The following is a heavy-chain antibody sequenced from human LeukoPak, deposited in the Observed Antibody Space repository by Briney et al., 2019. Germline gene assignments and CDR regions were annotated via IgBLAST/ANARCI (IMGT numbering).Heavy chain of an antibody. D-gene: IGHD2-21*01. CDR2: FDPEDGET. J-gene: IGHJ3*02. CDR3: ATAPSGGCGGDCYKGFGFAFDI. V-gene: IGHV1-24*01. Sequence: GASVKDSCKVSGYTLTELSMHWVRQAPGKGLEWMGGFDPEDGETIYAQKFQGRVTMTEDTSTDTAYMELSSLRSEDTAVYYCATAPSGGCGGDCYKGFGFAFDIWGQGTMVTVSS. CDR1: GYTLTELS.